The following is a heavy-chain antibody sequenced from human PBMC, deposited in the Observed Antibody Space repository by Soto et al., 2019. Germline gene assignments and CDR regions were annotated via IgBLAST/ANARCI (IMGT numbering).Heavy chain of an antibody. D-gene: IGHD6-19*01. CDR1: RFTFTNYW. V-gene: IGHV3-7*01. Sequence: EVPLVESGGGLVQPGGSLRLSCAASRFTFTNYWMTWVRQAPGKGLEWVANIKHDGSDEYYVDSVKGRFTISRDNAKNSLYLQMNSLSAEDTAVYYCARPLGWRDAFDIWGQGTMVTVSS. J-gene: IGHJ3*02. CDR2: IKHDGSDE. CDR3: ARPLGWRDAFDI.